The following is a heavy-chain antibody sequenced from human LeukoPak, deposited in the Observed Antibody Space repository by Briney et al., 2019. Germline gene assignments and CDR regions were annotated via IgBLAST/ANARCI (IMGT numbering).Heavy chain of an antibody. Sequence: PGGSLRLSCAASGFTFSSYAMSWVRQAPGKGLEWVSAINGRGGSTNYADSVKGRFTISRDNSKNTLYLQMQSLRAEDTAVYYRPKDPTQHCGGNCYSSGYFDSWGQGPLVTVS. CDR3: PKDPTQHCGGNCYSSGYFDS. J-gene: IGHJ4*02. D-gene: IGHD2-21*01. CDR2: INGRGGST. CDR1: GFTFSSYA. V-gene: IGHV3-23*01.